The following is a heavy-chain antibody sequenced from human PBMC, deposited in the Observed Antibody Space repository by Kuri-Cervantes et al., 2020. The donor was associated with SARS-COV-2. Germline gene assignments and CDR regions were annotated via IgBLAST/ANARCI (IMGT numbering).Heavy chain of an antibody. V-gene: IGHV3-33*01. Sequence: GGSLRLSCAASGFTSSSYGMHWVRQAPGKGLEWVAVIWYDGSNKYYADSVKGRFTITRDNSKNTLYLQMNSLRAEDTAVYYCARGPTYYYDSSGYYRAWFFDYWGQGTLVTVSS. CDR3: ARGPTYYYDSSGYYRAWFFDY. CDR2: IWYDGSNK. D-gene: IGHD3-22*01. CDR1: GFTSSSYG. J-gene: IGHJ4*02.